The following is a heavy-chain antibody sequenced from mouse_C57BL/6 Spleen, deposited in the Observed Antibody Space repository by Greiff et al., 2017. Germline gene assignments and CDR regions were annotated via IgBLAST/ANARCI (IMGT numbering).Heavy chain of an antibody. CDR2: INPSTGGT. J-gene: IGHJ2*01. Sequence: VQLQQSGPELVKPGASVKISCKASGYSFTGYYMNWVKQSPEKSLEWIGEINPSTGGTTYNQKFKAKATLTVDKSSSTAYMQLKSLTSEDSAVYYCASLIYYYGSSYYFDYWGQGTTLTVSS. D-gene: IGHD1-1*01. V-gene: IGHV1-42*01. CDR3: ASLIYYYGSSYYFDY. CDR1: GYSFTGYY.